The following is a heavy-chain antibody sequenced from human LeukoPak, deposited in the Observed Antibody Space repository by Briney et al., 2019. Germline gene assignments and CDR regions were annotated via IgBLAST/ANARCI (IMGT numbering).Heavy chain of an antibody. J-gene: IGHJ5*02. CDR3: ASDPYGSGWFDP. CDR2: IYYSGST. Sequence: SETLSLTRTVSGGSISSYYWSWIRQPPGKGLEWIGYIYYSGSTNYNPSLKSRVTISVDTSKNQFSLRLSSVTAADTAVYYCASDPYGSGWFDPWGQGTLVTVSS. V-gene: IGHV4-59*01. CDR1: GGSISSYY. D-gene: IGHD3-10*01.